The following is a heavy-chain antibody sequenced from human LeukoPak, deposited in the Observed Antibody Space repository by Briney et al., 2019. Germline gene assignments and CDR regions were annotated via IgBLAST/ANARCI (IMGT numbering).Heavy chain of an antibody. CDR2: IYYSGST. Sequence: KPSETLSLTCTVSGGPISSYYWSWIRQPPGKGLEWIGYIYYSGSTNYNPSLKSRVTISVDTSRNQFSLRLRSVTAADTAVYYCARLYYYDSLLDWGQGTLVTVSS. D-gene: IGHD3-22*01. V-gene: IGHV4-59*08. CDR3: ARLYYYDSLLD. J-gene: IGHJ4*02. CDR1: GGPISSYY.